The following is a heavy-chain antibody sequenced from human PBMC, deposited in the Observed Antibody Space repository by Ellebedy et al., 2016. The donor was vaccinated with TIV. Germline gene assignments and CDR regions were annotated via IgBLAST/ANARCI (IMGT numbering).Heavy chain of an antibody. CDR1: GYSFTNYW. Sequence: GESLEISCKVSGYSFTNYWIGWVRQMPGKGLDWMGAIYPGDSNTKYSPSFQGQVTISADKSINTAYLQWSSLKASDTAMYYCARQDTVDTAMFSNWGQGTLVTVSS. D-gene: IGHD5-18*01. CDR3: ARQDTVDTAMFSN. V-gene: IGHV5-51*01. CDR2: IYPGDSNT. J-gene: IGHJ4*02.